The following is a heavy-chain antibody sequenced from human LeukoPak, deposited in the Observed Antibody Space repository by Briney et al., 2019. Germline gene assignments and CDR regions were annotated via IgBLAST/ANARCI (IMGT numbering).Heavy chain of an antibody. D-gene: IGHD2-21*01. CDR1: GFTFSSYE. V-gene: IGHV3-48*03. CDR3: AREKTACGGDCYDS. CDR2: ISSSGTPI. Sequence: GGSLRLSCAASGFTFSSYEMNWVRQAPGKGLEWVSYISSSGTPIHYADSVKGRFTISGDNAKNSLFLQMNSLRAEDTAVYYCAREKTACGGDCYDSWGQGTLVTVSS. J-gene: IGHJ4*02.